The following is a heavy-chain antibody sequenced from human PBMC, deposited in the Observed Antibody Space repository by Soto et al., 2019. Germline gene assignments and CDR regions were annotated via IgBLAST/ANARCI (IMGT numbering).Heavy chain of an antibody. J-gene: IGHJ5*02. V-gene: IGHV4-61*01. CDR3: VRDGTKTLRDWFDP. CDR2: IYATGTT. CDR1: GGSFKSGSCS. Sequence: SETLSLTCTVSGGSFKSGSCSWSWIRQPPGKGLEWIGRIYATGTTDYNPSLKSRVMMSVDTSKKQFSLKLRSVTAADTAVYYCVRDGTKTLRDWFDPWGQGISVTVSS. D-gene: IGHD1-1*01.